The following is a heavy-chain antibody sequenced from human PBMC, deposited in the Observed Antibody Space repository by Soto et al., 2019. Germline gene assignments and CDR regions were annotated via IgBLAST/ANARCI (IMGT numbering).Heavy chain of an antibody. Sequence: GESLKISCKGSGYSFTLYWSGWVRQMPGKGLEWMGIIYPGDSDTRYSPSFQGQVTISADKSISTAYLQWSSLKASDTAMYYCARHAYSGYDYLGEDYYYYGMDVWGQGTTVTVSS. CDR2: IYPGDSDT. CDR3: ARHAYSGYDYLGEDYYYYGMDV. D-gene: IGHD5-12*01. V-gene: IGHV5-51*01. CDR1: GYSFTLYW. J-gene: IGHJ6*02.